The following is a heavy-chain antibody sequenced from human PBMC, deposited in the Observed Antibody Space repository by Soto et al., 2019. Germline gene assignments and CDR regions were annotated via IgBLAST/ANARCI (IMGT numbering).Heavy chain of an antibody. CDR3: ARGPRVSSTGTGAH. CDR1: GFTFSAYW. V-gene: IGHV3-74*01. J-gene: IGHJ4*02. D-gene: IGHD1-1*01. Sequence: GGSLRLSCSVSGFTFSAYWMHWVRQVPGKGLTWVSRISDDGSTATYADSVKGRFVISRDNAKNSLYLEMNTLRADDSGLYYCARGPRVSSTGTGAHWGRGTLVTVS. CDR2: ISDDGSTA.